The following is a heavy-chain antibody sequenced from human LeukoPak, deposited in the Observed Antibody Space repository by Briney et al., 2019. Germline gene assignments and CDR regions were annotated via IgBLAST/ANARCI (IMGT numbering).Heavy chain of an antibody. Sequence: SVKVSCKASGGTFSSYAISWVRQAPGQGLEWMGGIIPIFGTANYAQKFQGRVTITADESTSTAYMELSSLRSEDTAVYYCARRYCSSTSCYRYFQHWGQGTLVTASS. CDR1: GGTFSSYA. CDR2: IIPIFGTA. J-gene: IGHJ1*01. V-gene: IGHV1-69*13. D-gene: IGHD2-2*01. CDR3: ARRYCSSTSCYRYFQH.